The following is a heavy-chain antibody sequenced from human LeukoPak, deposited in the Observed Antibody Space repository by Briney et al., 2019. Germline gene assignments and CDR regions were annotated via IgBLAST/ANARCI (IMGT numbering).Heavy chain of an antibody. CDR3: ARYRRGYSGYDYGYSYGYWFDY. D-gene: IGHD5-12*01. V-gene: IGHV1-69*13. CDR1: GYTFTGYY. Sequence: AASVKVSCKASGYTFTGYYMHWVRQAPGQGLEWMGGIIPIFGRANYAQKFQGRVTITADESTSTAYMELSSLRSEDTAVYYCARYRRGYSGYDYGYSYGYWFDYWGQGTLVTVSS. J-gene: IGHJ4*02. CDR2: IIPIFGRA.